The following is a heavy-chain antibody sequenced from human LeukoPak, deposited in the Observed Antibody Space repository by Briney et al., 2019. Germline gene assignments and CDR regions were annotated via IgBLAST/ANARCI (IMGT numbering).Heavy chain of an antibody. D-gene: IGHD3-16*01. CDR1: GGTFSSYA. J-gene: IGHJ4*02. V-gene: IGHV1-69*13. CDR3: ATPLIGQGVSLGY. CDR2: IIPIFGTA. Sequence: SVKVSCKASGGTFSSYAISWVRQAPGQGLEWMGGIIPIFGTANYAQKFQGRDTITADESTSTAYMELSSLRSEDTAVYYCATPLIGQGVSLGYWGQGTLVTVSS.